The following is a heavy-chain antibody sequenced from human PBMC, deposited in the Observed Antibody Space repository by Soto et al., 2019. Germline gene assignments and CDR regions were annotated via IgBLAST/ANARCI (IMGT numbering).Heavy chain of an antibody. Sequence: SLRLSCAASGFTFSSYGMHWVRQAPGKGLEWVAVISYDGSNKYYAGSVKGRFTISRDNSKNTLYLQMNSLRGEDTAVYYCAKDQGPYYDLWSGYDYWGQGTLVTVSS. V-gene: IGHV3-30*18. CDR1: GFTFSSYG. CDR3: AKDQGPYYDLWSGYDY. CDR2: ISYDGSNK. D-gene: IGHD3-3*01. J-gene: IGHJ4*02.